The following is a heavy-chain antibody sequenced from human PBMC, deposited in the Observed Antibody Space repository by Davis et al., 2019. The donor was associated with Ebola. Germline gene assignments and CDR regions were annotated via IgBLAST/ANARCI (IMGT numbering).Heavy chain of an antibody. CDR2: MNPYSGHT. CDR1: GGTFSSYA. CDR3: ARNVDTAFPL. D-gene: IGHD5-18*01. J-gene: IGHJ3*01. Sequence: ASVKVSCKASGGTFSSYAVSWVRQASGQGLEWMGWMNPYSGHTGYVEKFKGRVTMTRNPSISTAYMELSSLRIDDTAVYYCARNVDTAFPLWGQGTMVTVSS. V-gene: IGHV1-8*02.